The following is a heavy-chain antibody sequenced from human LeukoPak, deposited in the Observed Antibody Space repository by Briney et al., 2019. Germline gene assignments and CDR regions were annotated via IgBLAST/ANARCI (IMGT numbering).Heavy chain of an antibody. D-gene: IGHD2-2*02. J-gene: IGHJ3*02. CDR2: ISGSGGST. Sequence: GGSLRLSCAASGFTFSSYAMSWVRQAPGKGLERVSAISGSGGSTYYADSVKGRFTISRDNSKNTLYLQMNSLRAEDTAVYYCARARVVPAAIDDAFDIWGQGTMVTVSS. CDR1: GFTFSSYA. CDR3: ARARVVPAAIDDAFDI. V-gene: IGHV3-23*01.